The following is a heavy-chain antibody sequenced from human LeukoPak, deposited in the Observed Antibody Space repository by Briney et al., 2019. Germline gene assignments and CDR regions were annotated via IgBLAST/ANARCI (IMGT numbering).Heavy chain of an antibody. D-gene: IGHD2-2*01. V-gene: IGHV1-18*01. CDR2: ISAYNSNT. CDR3: ARVRWASCSSTSCFGEFDY. CDR1: GYTFTSYG. Sequence: GASVKVSCKASGYTFTSYGISWVRQAPGQGLEWMGWISAYNSNTNYAQKLQGRVTMTTDTSTSTAYMELRSLRSDDTAVYYCARVRWASCSSTSCFGEFDYWGQGTLVTVSS. J-gene: IGHJ4*02.